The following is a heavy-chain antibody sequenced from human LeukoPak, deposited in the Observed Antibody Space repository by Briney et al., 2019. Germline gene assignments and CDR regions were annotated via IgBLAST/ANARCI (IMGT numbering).Heavy chain of an antibody. CDR1: GGSISSSSYF. CDR2: IYYSGST. Sequence: PSETLSLTCTVSGGSISSSSYFWGWIRQPPGKGLEWIGNIYYSGSTYYNPSLKSRVTISVDTSKNQFSLKLSSVTAADTAVYYCARHNRRLAYYDILTPGRGNWFDPWGQGTLVTVSS. V-gene: IGHV4-39*01. D-gene: IGHD3-9*01. J-gene: IGHJ5*02. CDR3: ARHNRRLAYYDILTPGRGNWFDP.